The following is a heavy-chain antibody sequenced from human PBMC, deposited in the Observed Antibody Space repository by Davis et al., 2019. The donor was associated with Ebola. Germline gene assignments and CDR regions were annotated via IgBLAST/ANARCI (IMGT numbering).Heavy chain of an antibody. Sequence: SETLSLTCTVSGGSISSHYWSWIRQSPGKGLEWIGYMYYSGSTNYNASLKSRVTISADMSKNQFSLKLSSVTVADTAVYYCARAGIVGGSNDFDYWGQGTLVTVSS. D-gene: IGHD1-26*01. CDR1: GGSISSHY. J-gene: IGHJ4*02. CDR3: ARAGIVGGSNDFDY. V-gene: IGHV4-59*11. CDR2: MYYSGST.